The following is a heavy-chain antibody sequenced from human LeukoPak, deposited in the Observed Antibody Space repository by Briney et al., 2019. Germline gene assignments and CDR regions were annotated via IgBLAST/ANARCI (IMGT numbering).Heavy chain of an antibody. CDR2: IYGGATT. CDR1: GFSVSRNY. J-gene: IGHJ6*02. D-gene: IGHD3-10*01. CDR3: ARGGRTDSGSYPYGMDV. Sequence: PGGSLRLSCAASGFSVSRNYLSWVRQAPGKGLEWVSVIYGGATTDYADSVEGRFIISTDSSKNTLYLQMNSLRDEDTSVYYCARGGRTDSGSYPYGMDVWGQGATVTVSS. V-gene: IGHV3-66*01.